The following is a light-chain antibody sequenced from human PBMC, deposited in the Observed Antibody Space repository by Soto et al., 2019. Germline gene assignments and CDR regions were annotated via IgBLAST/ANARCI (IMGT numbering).Light chain of an antibody. CDR1: QSISDS. CDR3: QQYHGFSRT. CDR2: DVS. V-gene: IGKV1-5*01. J-gene: IGKJ1*01. Sequence: DRVTITCRASQSISDSLAWYXQKXGKXXDXXXSDVSKLERGVASRFSGSGSGTEFTLTISSMQPEDLATYYCQQYHGFSRTFGQGNKVDIK.